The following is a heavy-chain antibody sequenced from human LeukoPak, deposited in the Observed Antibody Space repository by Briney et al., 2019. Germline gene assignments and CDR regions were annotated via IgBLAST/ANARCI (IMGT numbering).Heavy chain of an antibody. D-gene: IGHD6-13*01. CDR1: GFTFSNAW. CDR2: IKSKTDDRTT. J-gene: IGHJ4*02. CDR3: TTGGLWYVDY. V-gene: IGHV3-15*01. Sequence: PGGSLRLSCASSGFTFSNAWKSWVRQVRGKGREWVGRIKSKTDDRTTDYAAPVIGRFNISRDDSKNTLYLQMNSLKSEVSALYYCTTGGLWYVDYWGQGILVTVSS.